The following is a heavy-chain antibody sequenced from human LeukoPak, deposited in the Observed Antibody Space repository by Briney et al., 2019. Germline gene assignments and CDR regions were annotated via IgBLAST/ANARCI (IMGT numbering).Heavy chain of an antibody. D-gene: IGHD6-19*01. CDR3: ARAQWRTYSYYYMDV. CDR2: IYSGGST. Sequence: GGSLRLTCAASGFTVSFNYMSWVRQAPGKGLEWISVIYSGGSTYYADSVKGRFTISRDDSKNTLYLQMNSLRAEDTAIYYCARAQWRTYSYYYMDVWGKGATVTVSS. CDR1: GFTVSFNY. J-gene: IGHJ6*03. V-gene: IGHV3-53*01.